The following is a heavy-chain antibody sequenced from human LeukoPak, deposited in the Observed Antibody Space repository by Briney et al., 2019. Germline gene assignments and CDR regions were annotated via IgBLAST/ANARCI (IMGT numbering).Heavy chain of an antibody. D-gene: IGHD5-24*01. V-gene: IGHV3-7*04. CDR3: TRVGYIDEGIDY. CDR2: IKQDGSKK. Sequence: GGSQRLSCVASGFPFSCYRMTWVRQAPGKGLEWVANIKQDGSKKSYVDSVKGRFTISRDNAKNSLYLQMNSLRAEDTAIYYCTRVGYIDEGIDYWGQGTLVTVSS. J-gene: IGHJ4*02. CDR1: GFPFSCYR.